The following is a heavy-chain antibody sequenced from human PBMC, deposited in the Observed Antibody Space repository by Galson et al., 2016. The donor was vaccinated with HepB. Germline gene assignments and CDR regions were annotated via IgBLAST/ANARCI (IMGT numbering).Heavy chain of an antibody. CDR2: TYYRSKWYN. D-gene: IGHD3-22*01. J-gene: IGHJ4*02. CDR1: GDSVSSNSAA. Sequence: CAISGDSVSSNSAAWNWIRQSPSRGLEWLGRTYYRSKWYNEYAVSVKSRITINPDTSKNQFSLQLTSVTAADTAVYYCATFPVGYYEGDYELFDYWGQGTLVTVSS. V-gene: IGHV6-1*01. CDR3: ATFPVGYYEGDYELFDY.